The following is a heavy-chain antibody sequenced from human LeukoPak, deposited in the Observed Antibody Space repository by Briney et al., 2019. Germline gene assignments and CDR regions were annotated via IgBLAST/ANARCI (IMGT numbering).Heavy chain of an antibody. CDR2: INHSGST. CDR3: ARVPAKIVVVPAASVGGMDV. D-gene: IGHD2-2*01. J-gene: IGHJ6*03. CDR1: GGSFSGYY. V-gene: IGHV4-34*01. Sequence: SETLSLTCAVYGGSFSGYYWSWICQPPGKGLEWIGEINHSGSTNYNPSLKSRVTISVDTSKNQFSLKLSSVTAADTAVYYCARVPAKIVVVPAASVGGMDVWGKGTTVTISS.